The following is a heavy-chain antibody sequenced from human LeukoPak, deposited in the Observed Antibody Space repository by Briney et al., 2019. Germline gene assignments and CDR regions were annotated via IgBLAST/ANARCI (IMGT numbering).Heavy chain of an antibody. D-gene: IGHD2-15*01. V-gene: IGHV4-59*08. CDR1: GGSISSYY. CDR2: FYYGGRS. CDR3: ARYYCSGNSCYSTNWFDT. J-gene: IGHJ5*02. Sequence: SGTLSLTCAVSGGSISSYYWSWIRQPPGKGLEWVGYFYYGGRSNFNPSLTSRVTTSVDTSKNQFSLKLSSVTAADTAVYFCARYYCSGNSCYSTNWFDTWGQGTLVTVSS.